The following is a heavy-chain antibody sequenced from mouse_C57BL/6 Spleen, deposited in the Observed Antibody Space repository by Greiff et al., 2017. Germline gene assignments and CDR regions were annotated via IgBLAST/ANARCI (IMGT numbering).Heavy chain of an antibody. CDR2: IDPETGGT. J-gene: IGHJ4*01. V-gene: IGHV1-15*01. CDR3: TRRITTVVAYYYAMDY. D-gene: IGHD1-1*01. Sequence: VQLQQSGAELVRPGASVTLSCKASGYTFTDYEMHWVKQTPVHGLEWIGAIDPETGGTAYNQKFKGKAILTADKSSSTAYMELRSLTSEDSAVYYCTRRITTVVAYYYAMDYWGQGTSVTVSS. CDR1: GYTFTDYE.